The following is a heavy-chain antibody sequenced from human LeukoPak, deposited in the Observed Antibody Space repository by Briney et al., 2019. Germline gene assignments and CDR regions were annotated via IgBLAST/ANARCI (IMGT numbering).Heavy chain of an antibody. D-gene: IGHD3-22*01. CDR1: GGTFSSYA. J-gene: IGHJ4*02. CDR3: ASSRPVYYYDSSGYYSFFDY. CDR2: IIPIFGTA. Sequence: ASVKVSCKASGGTFSSYAISWVRQAPGQGLEWMGGIIPIFGTANYAQKFQGRVTITADESTSTAHMELSSLRSEDTAVYYCASSRPVYYYDSSGYYSFFDYWGQGTLVTVSS. V-gene: IGHV1-69*13.